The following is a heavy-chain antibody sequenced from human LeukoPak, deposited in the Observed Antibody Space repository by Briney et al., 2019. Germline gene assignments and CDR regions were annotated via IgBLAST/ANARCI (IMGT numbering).Heavy chain of an antibody. J-gene: IGHJ4*02. V-gene: IGHV3-23*01. CDR1: GFTFSSYA. D-gene: IGHD5-18*01. CDR2: ISGSGGST. Sequence: GGSLRLSCAASGFTFSSYAMSWVRQAPGKGLEWVSAISGSGGSTYYADSVKGRFTISRDNSKSTLYLQMNSLRAEDTAVYYCAKELRYSYGYFPDYWGQGTLVTVSS. CDR3: AKELRYSYGYFPDY.